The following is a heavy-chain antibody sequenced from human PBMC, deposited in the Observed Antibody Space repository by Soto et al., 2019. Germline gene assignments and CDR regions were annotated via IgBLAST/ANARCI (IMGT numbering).Heavy chain of an antibody. CDR2: ISSNGGST. D-gene: IGHD3-22*01. CDR3: VKDFYYYDSSGYRATFDY. Sequence: PGRSLSLSCSASGFTFSSYAMHWVRRAPGKGLEYVSAISSNGGSTYYADSVKGRFTISRDNSKNTLYLQMSSLRAEDTAVYYCVKDFYYYDSSGYRATFDYWGQGT. V-gene: IGHV3-64D*08. CDR1: GFTFSSYA. J-gene: IGHJ4*02.